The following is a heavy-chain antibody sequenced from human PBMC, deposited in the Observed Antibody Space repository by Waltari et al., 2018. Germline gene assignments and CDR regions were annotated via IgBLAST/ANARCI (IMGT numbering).Heavy chain of an antibody. Sequence: EVQLVESGGGLVQPGGSLRLSCAASGFTFSSYEMNWVRQAPGKGREGVSYISSSGSTIYYADAVKGRFTISRDNAKNALYLQMNSLRAEDTAVYYCARGFGMDSSSWLYYYYYGMDVWGQGTTVTVSS. CDR2: ISSSGSTI. J-gene: IGHJ6*02. V-gene: IGHV3-48*03. D-gene: IGHD6-13*01. CDR1: GFTFSSYE. CDR3: ARGFGMDSSSWLYYYYYGMDV.